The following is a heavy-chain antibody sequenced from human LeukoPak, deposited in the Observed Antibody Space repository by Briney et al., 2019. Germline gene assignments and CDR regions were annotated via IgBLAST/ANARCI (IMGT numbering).Heavy chain of an antibody. J-gene: IGHJ4*02. Sequence: GGSLRLSCAASGFTFSSYAMNWVRQAPGKGLEWVSYIRRSGTAIYYADSVKGRFTISRDDAKNSLYLQMNSLRAEDTAVYYCARDKGSDGIDFWGQGTLVTVSS. D-gene: IGHD1-26*01. CDR2: IRRSGTAI. V-gene: IGHV3-48*03. CDR1: GFTFSSYA. CDR3: ARDKGSDGIDF.